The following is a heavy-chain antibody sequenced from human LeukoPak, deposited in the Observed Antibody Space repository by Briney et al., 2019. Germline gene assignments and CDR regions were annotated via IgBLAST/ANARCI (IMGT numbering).Heavy chain of an antibody. J-gene: IGHJ4*02. Sequence: GGSLRLSCAASGFTFSSYAMHWVRQAPGKGLEWVGVTSHDGSNTYYVDSVKGRFTISRDNSKNTVYLQMNGLRAEDTAVYYCAKVHLTYYYDSSGYGFQDYWGQGTLVTVSS. CDR3: AKVHLTYYYDSSGYGFQDY. CDR1: GFTFSSYA. V-gene: IGHV3-30*18. D-gene: IGHD3-22*01. CDR2: TSHDGSNT.